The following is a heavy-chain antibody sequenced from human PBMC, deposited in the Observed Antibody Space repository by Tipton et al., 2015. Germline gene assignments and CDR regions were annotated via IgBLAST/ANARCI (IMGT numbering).Heavy chain of an antibody. CDR1: GGTFSSYA. CDR3: ARDSSSAGNWFDP. D-gene: IGHD3-10*01. CDR2: IVPFVNIT. V-gene: IGHV1-69*01. Sequence: QLVQSGPEVKKSGSSVKVSCRASGGTFSSYAINWVRRAPGQGLEWMGGIVPFVNITNYAQNFQGRVTLTADESTNTAYMELSSLTSEDTAVYYCARDSSSAGNWFDPWGQGTLVTVSS. J-gene: IGHJ5*02.